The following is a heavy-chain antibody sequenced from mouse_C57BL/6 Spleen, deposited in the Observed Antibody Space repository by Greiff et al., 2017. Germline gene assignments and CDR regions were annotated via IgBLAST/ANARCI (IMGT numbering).Heavy chain of an antibody. CDR3: ARVPPYDYYQAWFAY. D-gene: IGHD2-4*01. J-gene: IGHJ3*01. CDR1: GYSFTGYY. CDR2: INPSTGGT. V-gene: IGHV1-42*01. Sequence: VQLQQSGPELVKPGASVKISCKASGYSFTGYYMNWVKQSPEKSLEWIGEINPSTGGTTYNQKFKAKATLTVDKSSSTAYMQLKSLTSEDSAVYYCARVPPYDYYQAWFAYWGQGTLVTVSA.